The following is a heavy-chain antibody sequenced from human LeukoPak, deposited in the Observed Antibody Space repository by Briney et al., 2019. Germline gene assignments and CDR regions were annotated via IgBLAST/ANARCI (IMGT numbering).Heavy chain of an antibody. J-gene: IGHJ6*03. Sequence: PGGSLRLSCAASGFTFSSYAMSWVRQAPGKGLEWVSAISGGSADYADSVRGRFSISIDNSKNTLYLQMNSLRAEDTAVYYCAKARSSRYDFWSGSFSHYYYYYMDVWGKGTTVTVSS. D-gene: IGHD3-3*01. CDR3: AKARSSRYDFWSGSFSHYYYYYMDV. V-gene: IGHV3-23*01. CDR2: ISGGSA. CDR1: GFTFSSYA.